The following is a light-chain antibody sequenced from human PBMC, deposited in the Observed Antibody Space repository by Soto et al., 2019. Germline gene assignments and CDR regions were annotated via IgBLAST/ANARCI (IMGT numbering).Light chain of an antibody. J-gene: IGKJ1*01. Sequence: EIVMTQSPATLSVSPGERATLSCRASQSVSSNLAWYQQKPGQATRLLIYGASTRATGIPARFSGSGSGTESTLTISSLQSEDFAVYYCQQYNNWPRTFGKGTKVEIK. CDR3: QQYNNWPRT. CDR2: GAS. CDR1: QSVSSN. V-gene: IGKV3-15*01.